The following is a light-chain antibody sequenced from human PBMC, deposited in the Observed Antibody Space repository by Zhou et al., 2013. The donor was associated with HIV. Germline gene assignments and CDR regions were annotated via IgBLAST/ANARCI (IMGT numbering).Light chain of an antibody. CDR2: DAS. J-gene: IGKJ4*01. V-gene: IGKV1-17*01. Sequence: DIQMTQSPSSLSASVGGRVNITCRASKGIGNELGWFQQQPGKAPKRLIYDASRLHSGVSSRFSGSGSGTEFTLTINGLQPEDFASYFCQQYKTYPLTFGGGT. CDR3: QQYKTYPLT. CDR1: KGIGNE.